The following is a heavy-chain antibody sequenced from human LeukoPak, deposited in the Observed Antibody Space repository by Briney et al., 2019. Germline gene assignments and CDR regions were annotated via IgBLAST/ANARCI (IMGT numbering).Heavy chain of an antibody. V-gene: IGHV4-39*07. CDR2: IHYSGST. D-gene: IGHD5-18*01. CDR1: GGSITSRTYY. Sequence: PSETLSLTCTVSGGSITSRTYYWGWIRQPPGKGLEWIGSIHYSGSTYYNPSLKSRVTISLDTSKNQFSLKVRSVTAADTAVYYCARAVTAMAEYWGQGALVTVSS. J-gene: IGHJ4*02. CDR3: ARAVTAMAEY.